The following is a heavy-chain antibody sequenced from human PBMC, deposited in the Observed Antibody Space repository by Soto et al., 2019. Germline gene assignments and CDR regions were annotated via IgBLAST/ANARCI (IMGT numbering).Heavy chain of an antibody. Sequence: SDTLSLTFTFSCISIIIGGSYWRWIRQHPGKGLEWIGYIYYSGSTYYNPSLKSRVTISVDTSKNQFSLKLSSVTAADTAVYYCARDSHGYSGYDLTYCMDVWGQGTTVT. J-gene: IGHJ6*02. D-gene: IGHD5-12*01. V-gene: IGHV4-31*03. CDR3: ARDSHGYSGYDLTYCMDV. CDR1: CISIIIGGSY. CDR2: IYYSGST.